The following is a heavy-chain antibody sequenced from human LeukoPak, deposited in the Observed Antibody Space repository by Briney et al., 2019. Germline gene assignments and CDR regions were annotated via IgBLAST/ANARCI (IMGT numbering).Heavy chain of an antibody. CDR2: INADGSIT. CDR1: GFTLSIYW. J-gene: IGHJ4*02. CDR3: ARVPTNSYGYDE. Sequence: GGSLRLSCAGSGFTLSIYWVRWVRQVPGKGLVWVAHINADGSITSHADSVRGRFAISRDNGKNTVYLQMSGLRVEDTAVYYCARVPTNSYGYDEWRQGSLVTVSS. V-gene: IGHV3-74*01. D-gene: IGHD5-18*01.